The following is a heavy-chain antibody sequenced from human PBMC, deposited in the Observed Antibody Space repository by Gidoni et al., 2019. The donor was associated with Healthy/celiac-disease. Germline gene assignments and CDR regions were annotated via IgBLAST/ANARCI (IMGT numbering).Heavy chain of an antibody. V-gene: IGHV4-59*08. Sequence: QVQLLESGPGLVKPSETLSLTCTVSGGSISSYYWSWIRQPPGKGLEWIGYIDYSGSTNYNPPLKSRVTISVDTSKNQFSLKRSSVTAADTAVYYWAAKTREYGVVYWGQGTLVTVSS. J-gene: IGHJ4*02. CDR2: IDYSGST. CDR3: AAKTREYGVVY. D-gene: IGHD2-2*01. CDR1: GGSISSYY.